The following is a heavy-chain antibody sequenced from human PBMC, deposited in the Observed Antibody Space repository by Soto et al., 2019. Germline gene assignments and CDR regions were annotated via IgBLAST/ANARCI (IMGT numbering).Heavy chain of an antibody. J-gene: IGHJ6*01. CDR2: INHSGRT. V-gene: IGHV4-34*01. Sequence: PSEPLSLTFAVYGGSFSGYYWSWIRQPPGKVREWIGEINHSGRTNYNTSLKSRVTISVDKSKNQFSLKLSSVTAAGTAVCYCARTLSLKYLYYCYGMGLWGHGTTFT. CDR1: GGSFSGYY. D-gene: IGHD2-15*01. CDR3: ARTLSLKYLYYCYGMGL.